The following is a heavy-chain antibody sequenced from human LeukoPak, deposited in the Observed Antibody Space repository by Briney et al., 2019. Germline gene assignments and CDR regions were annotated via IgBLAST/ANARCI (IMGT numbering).Heavy chain of an antibody. CDR1: GASISSGDYY. Sequence: SETLSLTCTVSGASISSGDYYWSWIRQPPGKGLEWIGYIYYSGSTYSNLSLKSRVTISVDTSKNQFSLKLSSVTAADTAVYYCARGIYGDTTLDPYYFDYWGQGTLVTVSS. D-gene: IGHD4-17*01. CDR3: ARGIYGDTTLDPYYFDY. V-gene: IGHV4-30-4*01. J-gene: IGHJ4*02. CDR2: IYYSGST.